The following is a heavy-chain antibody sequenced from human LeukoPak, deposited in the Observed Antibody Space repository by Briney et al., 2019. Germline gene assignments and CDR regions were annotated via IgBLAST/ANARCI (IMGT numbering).Heavy chain of an antibody. CDR3: ARHAWDRAD. D-gene: IGHD1-26*01. V-gene: IGHV4-34*01. CDR2: INHSGST. Sequence: SETLSLTCAVYGGSFSGYYWSWIRQPPGKGLEWIGEINHSGSTNYNPSLKSRVTISVDTSKNQFSLKLSSVTAADTAVYYCARHAWDRADWGQGTLVTVSS. CDR1: GGSFSGYY. J-gene: IGHJ4*02.